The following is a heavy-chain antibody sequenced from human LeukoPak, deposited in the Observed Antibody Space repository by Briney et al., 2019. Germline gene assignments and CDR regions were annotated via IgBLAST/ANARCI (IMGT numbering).Heavy chain of an antibody. J-gene: IGHJ4*02. CDR3: ATSIGSYSPFDY. CDR2: FDPEDGET. Sequence: GASVKVSCKVSGYTFTELSMHWVRQAPGKGLEWMGGFDPEDGETIYAQKFQGRVTMTEDTSTDTAYMELSSLRSEDTAVYYCATSIGSYSPFDYWGQGTLVTVSS. D-gene: IGHD1-26*01. V-gene: IGHV1-24*01. CDR1: GYTFTELS.